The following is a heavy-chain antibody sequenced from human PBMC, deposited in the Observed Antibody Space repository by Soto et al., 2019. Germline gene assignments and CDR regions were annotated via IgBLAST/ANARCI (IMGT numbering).Heavy chain of an antibody. CDR3: ARLWFGELLVDYYYYYGMDV. Sequence: ASLKASCKASGYTFTSYGISWLRQAPGQGLEWMGWISAYNGNTNYAQKLQGRVTMTTDTSTSTAYMELRSLRSDDTAVYYCARLWFGELLVDYYYYYGMDVWAQGTTVTGSS. J-gene: IGHJ6*02. V-gene: IGHV1-18*01. CDR1: GYTFTSYG. CDR2: ISAYNGNT. D-gene: IGHD3-10*01.